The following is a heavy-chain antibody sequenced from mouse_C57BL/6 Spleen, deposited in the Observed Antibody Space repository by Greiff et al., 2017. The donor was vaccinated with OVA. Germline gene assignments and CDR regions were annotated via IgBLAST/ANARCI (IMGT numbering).Heavy chain of an antibody. Sequence: EVQLQQSGPGLVKPSQSLSLTCSVTGYSITSGYYWNWIRQFPGNKLEWMGYISYDGSNNYNPSLKNRISITRDTSKNQFFLKLNSVTTEDTATYYCAMLITTVVAEDFAYWGQGTLVTVSA. J-gene: IGHJ3*01. D-gene: IGHD1-1*01. CDR3: AMLITTVVAEDFAY. CDR1: GYSITSGYY. V-gene: IGHV3-6*01. CDR2: ISYDGSN.